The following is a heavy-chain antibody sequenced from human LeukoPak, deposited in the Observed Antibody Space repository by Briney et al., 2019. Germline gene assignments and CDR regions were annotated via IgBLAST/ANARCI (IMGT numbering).Heavy chain of an antibody. V-gene: IGHV1-2*02. J-gene: IGHJ1*01. CDR2: INPNSGGT. D-gene: IGHD3-22*01. Sequence: ASVKVSCKASGYTFTGYYMHWVRQAPGQGLEWMGWINPNSGGTNYAQKFQGRVTMTRDTSISTAYMELSRLRSDDTAVYYYARVNNRDYYDSSGELAEYFQHWGQGTLVTVSS. CDR3: ARVNNRDYYDSSGELAEYFQH. CDR1: GYTFTGYY.